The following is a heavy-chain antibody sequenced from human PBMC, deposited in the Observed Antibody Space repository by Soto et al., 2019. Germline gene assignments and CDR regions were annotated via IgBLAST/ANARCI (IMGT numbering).Heavy chain of an antibody. CDR2: MNPNNGKT. V-gene: IGHV1-8*01. J-gene: IGHJ5*02. CDR3: AKDFGGLYNWFDP. D-gene: IGHD3-16*01. Sequence: QVQLVQSGAEVKKPGASVKVSCRASGYMFTSYDINWVRQAAGQGLEWLGRMNPNNGKTDYAQKFQGRLTMTRDTSISTVYMELSSLISEDTAVYYCAKDFGGLYNWFDPWGQGTLVTVSS. CDR1: GYMFTSYD.